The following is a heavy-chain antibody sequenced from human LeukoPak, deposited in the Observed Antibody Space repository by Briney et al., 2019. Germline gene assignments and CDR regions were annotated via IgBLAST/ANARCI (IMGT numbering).Heavy chain of an antibody. CDR3: ARSPVAGFERKFDY. D-gene: IGHD6-19*01. CDR2: ISTYTGKT. Sequence: ASVKVSCKASGYTFTSFGISWVRQAPGQGLEWVGWISTYTGKTNYAQNLQGRVTMTTDTSTTTAYMELRSLRSDDTAIYYCARSPVAGFERKFDYWGQGTLVTVSS. J-gene: IGHJ4*02. V-gene: IGHV1-18*01. CDR1: GYTFTSFG.